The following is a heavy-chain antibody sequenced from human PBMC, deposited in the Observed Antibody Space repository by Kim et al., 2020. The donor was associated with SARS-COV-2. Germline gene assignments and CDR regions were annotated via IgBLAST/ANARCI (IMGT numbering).Heavy chain of an antibody. D-gene: IGHD5-12*01. CDR3: TRAHNIGRWAYYYYYYMDV. Sequence: GGSLRLSCTASGFTFGDYAMSWVRQAPGKGLEWVGFIRSNAYGGTTAYAASVKGRFTISRDDSKSIAYLQMNSPKIEDTAVCYCTRAHNIGRWAYYYYYYMDVWGKGTPVTVSS. CDR2: IRSNAYGGTT. V-gene: IGHV3-49*04. CDR1: GFTFGDYA. J-gene: IGHJ6*03.